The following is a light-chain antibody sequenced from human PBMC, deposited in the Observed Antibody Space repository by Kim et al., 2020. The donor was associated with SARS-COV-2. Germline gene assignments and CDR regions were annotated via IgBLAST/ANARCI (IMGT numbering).Light chain of an antibody. CDR3: QHYSRFPYT. J-gene: IGKJ2*01. CDR2: LAS. Sequence: ASVGDRVTSTCRASENIGTWLAWYQQKPGRAPSLLIYLASTLESGVPSRCSGTGSGTEFSLSITSLQPDDFATYYCQHYSRFPYTFGQGTKLEI. CDR1: ENIGTW. V-gene: IGKV1-5*03.